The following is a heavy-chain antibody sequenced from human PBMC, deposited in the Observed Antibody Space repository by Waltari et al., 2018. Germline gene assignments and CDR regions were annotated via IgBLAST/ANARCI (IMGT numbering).Heavy chain of an antibody. J-gene: IGHJ4*02. D-gene: IGHD5-18*01. V-gene: IGHV4-39*01. CDR1: GGPINSDAYY. CDR2: FYNGNT. CDR3: ARHASKRLL. Sequence: QLQLQESGPGLVKPSETLSLTCTVSGGPINSDAYYWGWIRQPPGKGLEWIGSFYNGNTYYNPSLKSRVTISVHTSKNQVPLKLRSGTAADTAVYYCARHASKRLLWGQGTLVTVSA.